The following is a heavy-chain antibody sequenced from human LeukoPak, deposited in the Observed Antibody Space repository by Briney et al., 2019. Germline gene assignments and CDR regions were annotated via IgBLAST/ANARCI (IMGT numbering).Heavy chain of an antibody. CDR2: ITSSSSTI. CDR1: GFTLSTYS. Sequence: GGSLRLSCAASGFTLSTYSMTWVRQAPGKGLEWVSYITSSSSTIYYAGSVKGRFTISRDNAKNSLFLQMNSLRAEDTAVYYCASFAGYSSSWDAFDIWGQGTMVTVSS. D-gene: IGHD6-13*01. CDR3: ASFAGYSSSWDAFDI. V-gene: IGHV3-48*01. J-gene: IGHJ3*02.